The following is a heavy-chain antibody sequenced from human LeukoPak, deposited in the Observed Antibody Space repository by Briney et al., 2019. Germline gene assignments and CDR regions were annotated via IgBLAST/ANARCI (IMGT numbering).Heavy chain of an antibody. V-gene: IGHV4-59*01. J-gene: IGHJ5*02. CDR2: IYNSGRS. D-gene: IGHD2-8*02. CDR3: AGGSGASWFDP. CDR1: GGSISSGY. Sequence: SETLSLTCSVSGGSISSGYWSWIRQPPGKGLEWVAYIYNSGRSNYNPSLKSRVTISLDTSKNQFSLKLSSVTAADTAVYYCAGGSGASWFDPWGQGTLVTVSS.